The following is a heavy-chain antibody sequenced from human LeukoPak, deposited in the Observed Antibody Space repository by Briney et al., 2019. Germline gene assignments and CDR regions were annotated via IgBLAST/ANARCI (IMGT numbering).Heavy chain of an antibody. J-gene: IGHJ6*02. CDR2: INPNSGGT. Sequence: ASVKVSRKASGYTFTGYYMHWVRQAPGQGLEWMGWINPNSGGTNYAQKFQGRVTMTTDTSTSTAYMELRSLRSDDTAVYYCAREAHDYYSDSSAYYKRDYYYGMDVWGQGTTVTVSS. D-gene: IGHD3-22*01. V-gene: IGHV1-2*02. CDR3: AREAHDYYSDSSAYYKRDYYYGMDV. CDR1: GYTFTGYY.